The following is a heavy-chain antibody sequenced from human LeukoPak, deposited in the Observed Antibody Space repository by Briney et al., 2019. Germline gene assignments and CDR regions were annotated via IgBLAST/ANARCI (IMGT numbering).Heavy chain of an antibody. CDR2: IYYSGST. V-gene: IGHV4-39*06. Sequence: SETLSLTCSVSGGSISSSDYYWGWIRQPPGKGLEWIASIYYSGSTYYNPSLESRVTIAIDMSRNQVTLRLSTVTAADTAVYYCARDQWPDGSGSYATWGQGTLAIVSS. J-gene: IGHJ5*02. CDR3: ARDQWPDGSGSYAT. CDR1: GGSISSSDYY. D-gene: IGHD3-10*01.